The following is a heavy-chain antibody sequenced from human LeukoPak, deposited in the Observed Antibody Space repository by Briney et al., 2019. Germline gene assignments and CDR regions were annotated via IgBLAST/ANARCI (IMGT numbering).Heavy chain of an antibody. J-gene: IGHJ4*02. CDR2: IYPGDSDT. CDR3: ARHLLLWLGEISLPPYYFYY. V-gene: IGHV5-51*01. Sequence: GESLKTSCKGVGYSFGSYWIGWVRQMPGKGLEWIGIIYPGDSDTRYSPPFQGQVTISADRSISTAYLQWSSLKASDTAIYYCARHLLLWLGEISLPPYYFYYWGQGTQVTVSS. D-gene: IGHD3-10*01. CDR1: GYSFGSYW.